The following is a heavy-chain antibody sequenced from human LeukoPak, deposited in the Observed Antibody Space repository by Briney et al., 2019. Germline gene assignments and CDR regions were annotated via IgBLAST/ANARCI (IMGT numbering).Heavy chain of an antibody. CDR3: AREIGVSYSSSWYNFDY. D-gene: IGHD6-13*01. CDR1: GGSISSSSYY. Sequence: SETLSLTCTVSGGSISSSSYYWGWIRQPPGKGLEWIGSIYYSGSTYYNPSLKSRVTISVDTSKNQFSLKLSSVTAADTAVYYCAREIGVSYSSSWYNFDYWGQGTLVTVSS. V-gene: IGHV4-39*07. CDR2: IYYSGST. J-gene: IGHJ4*02.